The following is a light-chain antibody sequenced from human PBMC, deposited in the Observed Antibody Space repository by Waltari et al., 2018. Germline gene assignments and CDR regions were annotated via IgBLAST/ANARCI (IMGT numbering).Light chain of an antibody. J-gene: IGKJ1*01. V-gene: IGKV3-20*01. CDR3: HQYGTSPWT. CDR1: QSVHSRY. Sequence: EIVLTQSPGTLSLSPGDRATLSCRASQSVHSRYLAWDEQKPGQAPRLLISGATSGAIGIPDRFSGSGSGTDFTLTISRLEPEEFAVYYCHQYGTSPWTFGRGTKVEIK. CDR2: GAT.